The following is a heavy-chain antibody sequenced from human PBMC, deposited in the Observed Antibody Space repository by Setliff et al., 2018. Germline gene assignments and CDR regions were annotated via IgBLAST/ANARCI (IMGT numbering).Heavy chain of an antibody. CDR3: AKGGGRYHSDS. V-gene: IGHV4-4*07. D-gene: IGHD1-1*01. J-gene: IGHJ4*02. CDR1: GGSISSYY. Sequence: SETLSLTCTVSGGSISSYYWSWIRQPAGKGLEWIGRIYTSGSTNYNPSLKSRVTMSVDTSKNQFSLKLTSMTAADTAVYYCAKGGGRYHSDSWGQGILVTVSS. CDR2: IYTSGST.